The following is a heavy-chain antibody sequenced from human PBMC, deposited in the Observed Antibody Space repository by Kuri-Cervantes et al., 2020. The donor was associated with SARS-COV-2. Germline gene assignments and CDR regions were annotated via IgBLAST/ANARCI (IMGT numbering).Heavy chain of an antibody. CDR2: ISAYNGNT. CDR1: GYTFTSYG. V-gene: IGHV1-18*01. CDR3: ARDSRYGSGSYYTDY. D-gene: IGHD3-10*01. Sequence: ASVKVSCKASGYTFTSYGISWVRQAPGQGLEWMGWISAYNGNTNYAEKLQGRVTMTTDTSTSTAYMELRSLRSADTAVYYCARDSRYGSGSYYTDYWGQGTLVTVSS. J-gene: IGHJ4*02.